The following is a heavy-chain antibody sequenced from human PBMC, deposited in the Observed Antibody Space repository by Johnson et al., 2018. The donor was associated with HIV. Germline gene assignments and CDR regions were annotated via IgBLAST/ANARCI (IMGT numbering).Heavy chain of an antibody. J-gene: IGHJ3*02. CDR1: GFTFSSYA. Sequence: QVQLVESGGGVVQPGRSMRLSCAASGFTFSSYAMHWVRQAPGKGLEWVAVISYDVSNKYYADSVKGRFPISRDNSKNTLYLQMNSLRAEDTAVYYCARDLGPSDDAFDIWGQGTMVSVSS. CDR2: ISYDVSNK. V-gene: IGHV3-30-3*01. CDR3: ARDLGPSDDAFDI.